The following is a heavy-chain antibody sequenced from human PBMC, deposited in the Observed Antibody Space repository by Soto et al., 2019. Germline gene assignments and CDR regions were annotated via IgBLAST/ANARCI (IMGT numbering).Heavy chain of an antibody. CDR3: TTVGYYYGSGNPFDY. D-gene: IGHD3-10*01. Sequence: GGSLRLSCTASGFTFGDYAMSWFRQAPGKGLEWVGFIRSKAYSGTTEYAASVKGRFTISRDDSKSIAYLQMNSLKTEDTAVYYCTTVGYYYGSGNPFDYWGQGTLVTVSS. J-gene: IGHJ4*02. CDR1: GFTFGDYA. V-gene: IGHV3-49*03. CDR2: IRSKAYSGTT.